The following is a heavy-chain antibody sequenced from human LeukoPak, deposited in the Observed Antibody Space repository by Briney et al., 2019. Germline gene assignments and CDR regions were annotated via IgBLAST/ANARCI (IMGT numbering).Heavy chain of an antibody. D-gene: IGHD6-13*01. CDR2: INPNSGGT. J-gene: IGHJ4*02. Sequence: GASVKVSCKASGYTFTGYYMHWVRQVPGQGLEWMGWINPNSGGTNYAQKFQGRVTMTRDTSISTAYMELSRLRSDDTAVYYCEVILSTELKQQLGEDYWGQGTLVTVSS. CDR1: GYTFTGYY. V-gene: IGHV1-2*02. CDR3: EVILSTELKQQLGEDY.